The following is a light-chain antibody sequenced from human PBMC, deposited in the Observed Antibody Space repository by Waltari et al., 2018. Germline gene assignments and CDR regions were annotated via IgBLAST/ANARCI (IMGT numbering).Light chain of an antibody. J-gene: IGKJ3*01. Sequence: DILMTQSPDSLAVSLGERATINCKSSQSLFYSSNSKNYLAWYQQKPGQSPKLLIYWASTRESGVPDRFSGSGSGTDFTLTISTLQAEDVAVYYCHQYYSLFTFGPGTKVDIK. V-gene: IGKV4-1*01. CDR2: WAS. CDR1: QSLFYSSNSKNY. CDR3: HQYYSLFT.